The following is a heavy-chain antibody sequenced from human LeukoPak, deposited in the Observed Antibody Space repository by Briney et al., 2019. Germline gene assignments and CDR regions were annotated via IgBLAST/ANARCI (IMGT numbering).Heavy chain of an antibody. CDR2: ISSSSSYI. D-gene: IGHD3-10*01. J-gene: IGHJ4*02. Sequence: GGSLRLSCITSGFTFGDYAMNWLRQAPGKGLEWVSSISSSSSYIYYADSVKGRFTISRDNAKNSLYLQMNSLRAEDTAVYYCAREYLVGRYYGSGSYYGYWGQGTLVTVSS. V-gene: IGHV3-21*01. CDR3: AREYLVGRYYGSGSYYGY. CDR1: GFTFGDYA.